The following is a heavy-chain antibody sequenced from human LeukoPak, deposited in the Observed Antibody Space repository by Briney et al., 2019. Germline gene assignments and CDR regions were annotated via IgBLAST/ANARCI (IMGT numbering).Heavy chain of an antibody. V-gene: IGHV6-1*01. J-gene: IGHJ4*02. CDR1: GDSVSGNSAA. Sequence: SQTLSLTCAISGDSVSGNSAAWNWIRQSPSRGLEWLGRTYYRSKWYNDFAVSVKSRIAINPDTSKNQFSLQLTSVTPEDTAVYYCARVSSSWSPSLSVTHYFDSWGQGALVTVSS. CDR3: ARVSSSWSPSLSVTHYFDS. CDR2: TYYRSKWYN. D-gene: IGHD6-6*01.